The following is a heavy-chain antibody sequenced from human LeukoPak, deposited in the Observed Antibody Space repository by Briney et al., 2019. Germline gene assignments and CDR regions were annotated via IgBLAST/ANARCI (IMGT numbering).Heavy chain of an antibody. D-gene: IGHD3-22*01. CDR1: GFTFSSYW. J-gene: IGHJ4*02. CDR2: IKQDGSEK. V-gene: IGHV3-7*01. CDR3: ARNYGYYDSSVDY. Sequence: PGGSLRLSCAASGFTFSSYWMSWVRQAPGKGLEWVANIKQDGSEKYYVDSVKGRFTISRDNAKNSLYLQMNSLRAEDTAVYYCARNYGYYDSSVDYWGQGTLVTVSS.